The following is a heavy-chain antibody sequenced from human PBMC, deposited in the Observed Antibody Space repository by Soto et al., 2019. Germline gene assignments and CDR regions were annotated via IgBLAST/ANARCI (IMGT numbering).Heavy chain of an antibody. J-gene: IGHJ6*02. Sequence: PGGSLRLSCAASGFTFSSYAMAWVRQAPGKGLEWVSAISGSGGSTYYADSVKGRFTISRDNSKNTLYLQMNSLRAEDTAVYYCAKGIALWSYGMDVWGQGTTVTVSS. CDR3: AKGIALWSYGMDV. CDR2: ISGSGGST. CDR1: GFTFSSYA. V-gene: IGHV3-23*01. D-gene: IGHD5-18*01.